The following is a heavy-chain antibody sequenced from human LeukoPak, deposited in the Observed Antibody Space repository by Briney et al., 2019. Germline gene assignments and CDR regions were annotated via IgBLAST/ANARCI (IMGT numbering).Heavy chain of an antibody. Sequence: DSVKGRFTISRDNSKNTLYLQMNSLRAEDTAIYYCARAAAVCSSTSCYGHYWGQGTLVTVSS. CDR3: ARAAAVCSSTSCYGHY. V-gene: IGHV3-23*01. J-gene: IGHJ4*02. D-gene: IGHD2-2*01.